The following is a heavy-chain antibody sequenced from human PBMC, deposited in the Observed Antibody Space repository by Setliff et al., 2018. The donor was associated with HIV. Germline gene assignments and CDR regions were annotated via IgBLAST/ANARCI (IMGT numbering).Heavy chain of an antibody. V-gene: IGHV4-34*01. D-gene: IGHD3-10*01. J-gene: IGHJ4*02. CDR2: VNHSGST. Sequence: SETLSLTCAVYGGSFSGYYWTWIRQPPGKGLEWIGEVNHSGSTNYNPSLKSRVTISVDTSKNQFSLKLRSVTAADTAVYYCARGRRITMIRGIIPFTYWGQGTLVTVSS. CDR3: ARGRRITMIRGIIPFTY. CDR1: GGSFSGYY.